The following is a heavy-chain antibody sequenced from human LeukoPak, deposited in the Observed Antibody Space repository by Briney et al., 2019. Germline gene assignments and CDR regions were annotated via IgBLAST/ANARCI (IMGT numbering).Heavy chain of an antibody. CDR2: FDLEDAKT. D-gene: IGHD3-22*01. Sequence: ASVKVSCKVSGYTLNELSLHWVRQMPGLGLEWMGGFDLEDAKTIYAQKFQGRVTMTEDTSTDTAYMELSSLRFEDTAVYYCATAPYYDVTGYPYYFEDWGQGTLVTVSS. CDR1: GYTLNELS. CDR3: ATAPYYDVTGYPYYFED. J-gene: IGHJ4*02. V-gene: IGHV1-24*01.